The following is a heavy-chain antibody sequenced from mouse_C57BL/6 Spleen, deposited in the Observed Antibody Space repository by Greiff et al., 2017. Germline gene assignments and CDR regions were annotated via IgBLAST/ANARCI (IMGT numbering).Heavy chain of an antibody. V-gene: IGHV5-17*01. J-gene: IGHJ3*01. Sequence: EVKVVESGGGLVKPGGSLKLSCAASGFTFSDYGMHWVRQAPEKGLEWVAYISSGSSTIYYADTVKGRFTISRDNAKNTLFLQMTSLRSEDTAMYYCARDYGSSPFAYWGQGTLVTVSA. CDR1: GFTFSDYG. CDR2: ISSGSSTI. CDR3: ARDYGSSPFAY. D-gene: IGHD1-1*01.